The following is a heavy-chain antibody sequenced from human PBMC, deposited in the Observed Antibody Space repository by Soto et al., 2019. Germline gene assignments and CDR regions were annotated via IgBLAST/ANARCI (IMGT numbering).Heavy chain of an antibody. Sequence: PSETLSLTCTVSGGSISSSSHYWGWIRQTPGKGLEWMGSIYYSENTYYNPSLKSRAAISVDTSKNQVPLRLSSVTAADTAVYYCCSHDYYDSSGYYSHFHNWGQGALVTVSS. CDR3: CSHDYYDSSGYYSHFHN. CDR2: IYYSENT. V-gene: IGHV4-39*01. CDR1: GGSISSSSHY. D-gene: IGHD3-22*01. J-gene: IGHJ4*02.